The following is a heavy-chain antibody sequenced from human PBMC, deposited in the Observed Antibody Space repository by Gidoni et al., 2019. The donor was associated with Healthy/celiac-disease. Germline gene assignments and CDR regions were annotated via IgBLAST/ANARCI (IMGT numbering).Heavy chain of an antibody. V-gene: IGHV4-59*01. CDR2: IYYSGST. Sequence: QVQLQESVPGLVKPSATLSLTCPVSGGSLSRYYLSWIRQPPGKGLEWIGYIYYSGSTNYNPSLKSRVTISVDTSKNQFSLKLSSVTAAETAVYYCARAGRYTVTTGGGGLIDTWGQGTLVTVSS. CDR1: GGSLSRYY. J-gene: IGHJ5*02. CDR3: ARAGRYTVTTGGGGLIDT. D-gene: IGHD4-4*01.